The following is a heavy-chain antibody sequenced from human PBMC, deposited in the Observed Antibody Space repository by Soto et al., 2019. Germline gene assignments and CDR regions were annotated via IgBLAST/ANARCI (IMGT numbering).Heavy chain of an antibody. CDR1: GGTFSSYA. J-gene: IGHJ6*02. D-gene: IGHD6-19*01. CDR2: IIPIFGTA. CDR3: ARLYSSGWYATYWYYYGMDV. Sequence: SVKVSCKASGGTFSSYAISWVRQAPGQGLEWMGGIIPIFGTANYAQKFQGRVTITADESTSTAYMELSSLRSEDTAVYYCARLYSSGWYATYWYYYGMDVWGQGTTVTVSS. V-gene: IGHV1-69*13.